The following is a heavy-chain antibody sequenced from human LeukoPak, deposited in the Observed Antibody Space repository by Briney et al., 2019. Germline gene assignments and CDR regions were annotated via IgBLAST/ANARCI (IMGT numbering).Heavy chain of an antibody. CDR3: AKAALPASYDILTGYYRRHYYFDY. CDR1: GYTFTGYY. J-gene: IGHJ4*02. Sequence: GASVKVSCKASGYTFTGYYMHWVRQAPGQGLEWMGWINPNSGGTNYAQKFQARVTMTRDTSISTAYMEMSRLRSDDTAVYYCAKAALPASYDILTGYYRRHYYFDYWGQGTLVTVSS. CDR2: INPNSGGT. D-gene: IGHD3-9*01. V-gene: IGHV1-2*02.